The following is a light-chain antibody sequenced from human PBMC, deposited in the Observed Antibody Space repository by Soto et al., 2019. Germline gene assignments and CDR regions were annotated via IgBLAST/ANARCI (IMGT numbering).Light chain of an antibody. J-gene: IGKJ1*01. CDR3: QQYNNWPQT. CDR1: QTVNSR. CDR2: GAS. Sequence: EIVLTQSPATLSSSPGERATLSCRASQTVNSRLAWYQHKPGQAPRLLIYGASTRATDIPARFSGSGSGTEFTLTISSLQSEDFAEYHCQQYNNWPQTFGQGTKVDIK. V-gene: IGKV3-15*01.